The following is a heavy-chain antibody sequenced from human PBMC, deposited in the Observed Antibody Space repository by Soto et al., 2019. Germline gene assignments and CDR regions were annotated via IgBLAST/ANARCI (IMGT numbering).Heavy chain of an antibody. J-gene: IGHJ6*02. CDR1: GFTFSSYW. V-gene: IGHV3-74*01. CDR3: ARDLTYCSSTSCRYRGGMDV. Sequence: GGSLRFSCAASGFTFSSYWMHWVRQAPGKGLVWVSRINSDGSSTSYADSVKGRFTISRDNAKNTLYLQMNSLRAEDTAVYYCARDLTYCSSTSCRYRGGMDVWGQGTTVTVSS. D-gene: IGHD2-2*01. CDR2: INSDGSST.